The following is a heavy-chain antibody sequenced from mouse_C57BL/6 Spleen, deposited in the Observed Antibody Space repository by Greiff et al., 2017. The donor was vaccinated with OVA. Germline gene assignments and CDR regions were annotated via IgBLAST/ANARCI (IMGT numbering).Heavy chain of an antibody. CDR2: ISYSGSN. V-gene: IGHV3-1*01. Sequence: EVQLQQSGPGMVKPSQSLSLTCTVTGYSITSGYDWHWIRHFPGNKLEWLGYISYSGSNNYNPSLKSRISITHDTSKNHFFLKLNSVTTEDTATYYCARGLDAMDYWGQGTSVTVSS. CDR3: ARGLDAMDY. J-gene: IGHJ4*01. CDR1: GYSITSGYD. D-gene: IGHD2-10*02.